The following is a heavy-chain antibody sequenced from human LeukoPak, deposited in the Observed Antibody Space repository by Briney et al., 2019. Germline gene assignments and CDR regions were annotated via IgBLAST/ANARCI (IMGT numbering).Heavy chain of an antibody. V-gene: IGHV3-74*03. J-gene: IGHJ6*02. CDR1: GVTSRNSW. CDR3: TRDRFYAMDA. Sequence: QSGGSLRLSCVASGVTSRNSWMHWVRQAPGKGLVWVSRITIDGSSTTYADFVKGQFTISGGSAKNTLYLQMNSLRAEDTAVYYCTRDRFYAMDAWGQGTTVTV. CDR2: ITIDGSST.